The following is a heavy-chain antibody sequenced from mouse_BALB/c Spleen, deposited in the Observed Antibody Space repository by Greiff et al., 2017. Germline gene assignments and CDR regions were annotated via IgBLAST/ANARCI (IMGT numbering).Heavy chain of an antibody. CDR2: ISSGGST. D-gene: IGHD2-14*01. CDR1: GFTFSSYA. V-gene: IGHV5-6-5*01. CDR3: AREYRYDGAWFAY. Sequence: EVKLQESGGGLVKPGGSLKLSCAASGFTFSSYAMSWVRQTPEKRLEWVASISSGGSTYYPDSVKGRFTISRDNARNILYLQMSSLRSEDTAMYYCAREYRYDGAWFAYWGQGTLVTVSA. J-gene: IGHJ3*01.